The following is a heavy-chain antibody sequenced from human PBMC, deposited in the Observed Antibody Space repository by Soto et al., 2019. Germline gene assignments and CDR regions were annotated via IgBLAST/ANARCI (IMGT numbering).Heavy chain of an antibody. D-gene: IGHD1-26*01. V-gene: IGHV3-23*01. Sequence: EVQLSESGGGLVQPGGSLRLSGTASGFTFSSYTMSWVREAPGKGLEWVSSFSGRDATTYYADSVKGRFTISRDNSKNTLYLQMNSLRAEDTALYFCVRTIVGATKGGWFAPWGQGALVTVSS. CDR1: GFTFSSYT. CDR2: FSGRDATT. CDR3: VRTIVGATKGGWFAP. J-gene: IGHJ5*02.